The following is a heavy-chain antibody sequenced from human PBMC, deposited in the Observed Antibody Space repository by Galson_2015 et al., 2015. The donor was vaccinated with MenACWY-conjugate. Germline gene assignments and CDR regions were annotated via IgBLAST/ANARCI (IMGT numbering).Heavy chain of an antibody. Sequence: SLRLSCAASDFTFEDYGMHWVRQAPGKGLEWVSGLRWNTFTIANADSVTGRVTVTRDNDKHSLYLHLNILREEDTASYYCEKETGGSDFYMGPRAFDMWGRGTLVIVSS. J-gene: IGHJ3*02. CDR1: DFTFEDYG. V-gene: IGHV3-9*01. D-gene: IGHD2-21*02. CDR3: EKETGGSDFYMGPRAFDM. CDR2: LRWNTFTI.